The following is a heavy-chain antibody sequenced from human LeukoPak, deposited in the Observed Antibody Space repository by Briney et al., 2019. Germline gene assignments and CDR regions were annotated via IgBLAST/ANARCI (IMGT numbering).Heavy chain of an antibody. J-gene: IGHJ4*02. CDR2: ISSSGSTI. D-gene: IGHD3-22*01. V-gene: IGHV3-11*04. CDR3: ARAHYYDSSGYPNPFDY. CDR1: GFTFSDYY. Sequence: GGSLRLSCAASGFTFSDYYMSWIRQAPGKGLEWVSYISSSGSTIYYADSEKGRFTISRDNAKYSLYLQMNSLRAEDTAVYYCARAHYYDSSGYPNPFDYWGQGTLVTVSS.